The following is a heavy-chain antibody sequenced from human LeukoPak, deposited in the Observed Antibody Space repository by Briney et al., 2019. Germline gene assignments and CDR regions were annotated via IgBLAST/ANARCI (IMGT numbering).Heavy chain of an antibody. J-gene: IGHJ4*01. CDR2: MNPNSGNT. Sequence: ASVKVSCKASGYTFTSYDINWVRQATGQGLEWMGWMNPNSGNTGYAQKFQGRVTMTRNTSISTAYMELSRLRSEDTAVYYCASFGYGDYRYYFDCWGQGTLVTVSS. V-gene: IGHV1-8*01. D-gene: IGHD4-17*01. CDR1: GYTFTSYD. CDR3: ASFGYGDYRYYFDC.